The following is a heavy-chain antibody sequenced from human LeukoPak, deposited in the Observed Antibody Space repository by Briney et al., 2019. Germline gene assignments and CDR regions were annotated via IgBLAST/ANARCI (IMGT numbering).Heavy chain of an antibody. Sequence: GASVKVSCKASGYTFTSYGISWVRQAPGQGLEWMGGIIPIFGTANYAQKFQGRVTITADESTSTAYMELSSLRSEDTAVYYCATGGYSYAYFDYWGQGTLVTVSS. CDR3: ATGGYSYAYFDY. V-gene: IGHV1-69*13. CDR1: GYTFTSYG. D-gene: IGHD5-18*01. J-gene: IGHJ4*02. CDR2: IIPIFGTA.